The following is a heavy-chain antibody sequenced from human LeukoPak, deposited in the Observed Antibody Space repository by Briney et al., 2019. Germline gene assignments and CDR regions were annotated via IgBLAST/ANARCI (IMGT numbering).Heavy chain of an antibody. CDR1: GFTFSSYW. Sequence: GGSLRLFCAASGFTFSSYWMHWVRQAPGKGLVWVSRIYSDGSSYTADSVKGRFTISRDNAKDTLYLQMNSLRVEDTAVYYCARGGGIYGLWDYWGQGTPVTVSS. CDR3: ARGGGIYGLWDY. CDR2: IYSDGSSY. V-gene: IGHV3-74*03. D-gene: IGHD1-26*01. J-gene: IGHJ4*02.